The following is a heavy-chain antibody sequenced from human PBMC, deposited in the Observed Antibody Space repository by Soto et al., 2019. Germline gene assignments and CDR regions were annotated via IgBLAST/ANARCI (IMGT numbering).Heavy chain of an antibody. Sequence: QVQLVESGGGVVQPGRSLRLSCAASGFTFSSYGMHWVRQAPGKGPEWVAVISYDGSNKYYADSVKGRFTISRDNSKNTLYLQMNSLRAEDTAVYYCAKDPLQLWSDYFDYWGQGTLVTVSS. CDR2: ISYDGSNK. D-gene: IGHD5-18*01. CDR3: AKDPLQLWSDYFDY. V-gene: IGHV3-30*18. J-gene: IGHJ4*02. CDR1: GFTFSSYG.